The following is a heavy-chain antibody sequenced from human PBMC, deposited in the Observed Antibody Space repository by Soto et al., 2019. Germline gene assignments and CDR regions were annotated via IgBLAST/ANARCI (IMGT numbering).Heavy chain of an antibody. Sequence: PSETLSLTCAVYGGSFSGYYWSWIRQPPGKGLEWIGEINHSGSTNYNPSLKSRVTISVDTSKNQFSLKLSSVTAADTAVYYCARVSPLGEVAARFLDYWGQGTLVTVSS. D-gene: IGHD6-6*01. CDR1: GGSFSGYY. CDR3: ARVSPLGEVAARFLDY. J-gene: IGHJ4*02. CDR2: INHSGST. V-gene: IGHV4-34*01.